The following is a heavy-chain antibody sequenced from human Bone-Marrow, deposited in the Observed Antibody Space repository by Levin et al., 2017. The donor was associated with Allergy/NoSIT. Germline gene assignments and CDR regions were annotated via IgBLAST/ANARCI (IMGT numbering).Heavy chain of an antibody. CDR1: GDSVTRNY. V-gene: IGHV4-59*02. D-gene: IGHD4-17*01. CDR2: IYYTGST. Sequence: SQTLSLTCTVSGDSVTRNYWSWIRQPPGKGLEWIGYIYYTGSTKYNPSLKSRVTISVDTSKNQFSLKLTSVTAADTAVYYCARKSGDSELDYWGQGTLVTVSS. J-gene: IGHJ4*02. CDR3: ARKSGDSELDY.